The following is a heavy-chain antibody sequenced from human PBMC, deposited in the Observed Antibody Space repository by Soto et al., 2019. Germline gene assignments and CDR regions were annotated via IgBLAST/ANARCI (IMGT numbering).Heavy chain of an antibody. CDR2: INGGNGNT. J-gene: IGHJ4*02. V-gene: IGHV1-3*01. CDR3: AREGLPLDY. Sequence: ASVKVSCKASGYTFTSYGISLVRQAPGQRLEWMGWINGGNGNTKYSQKFQGRVTITRDTSASTAYMELSSLRSEDTAVYYCAREGLPLDYWGQGTLVTVSS. CDR1: GYTFTSYG. D-gene: IGHD2-15*01.